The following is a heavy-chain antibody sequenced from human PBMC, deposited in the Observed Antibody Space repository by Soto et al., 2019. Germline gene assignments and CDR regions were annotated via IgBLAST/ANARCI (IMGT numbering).Heavy chain of an antibody. Sequence: QVQLVESGGGLVKPGGSLRLSCVASGFTLSDYYMSWIRQAPGKGLEWVSYISSSGTIDNYADSVKGRFTISRDNAKNSLFLQINGLRAEDTAVYYWARRTMGNYYYMDVWGKGTRVTVSS. CDR3: ARRTMGNYYYMDV. J-gene: IGHJ6*03. CDR1: GFTLSDYY. CDR2: ISSSGTID. V-gene: IGHV3-11*01. D-gene: IGHD3-10*01.